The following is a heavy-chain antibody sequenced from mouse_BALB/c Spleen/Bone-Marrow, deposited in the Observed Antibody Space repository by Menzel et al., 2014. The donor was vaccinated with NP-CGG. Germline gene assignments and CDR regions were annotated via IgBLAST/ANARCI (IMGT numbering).Heavy chain of an antibody. D-gene: IGHD2-10*02. CDR1: GFNIKDTY. J-gene: IGHJ4*01. CDR3: ARRYANPYYAMDY. Sequence: EVQLQQSGAELVKPRASVKLSCTASGFNIKDTYMHWVKQRPEQGLEWIGRIDPANGNTKYDPRFQGKATITADTSSNTAYLQLSSLTSEDSAIYYCARRYANPYYAMDYWGQGTSVTVSS. CDR2: IDPANGNT. V-gene: IGHV14-3*02.